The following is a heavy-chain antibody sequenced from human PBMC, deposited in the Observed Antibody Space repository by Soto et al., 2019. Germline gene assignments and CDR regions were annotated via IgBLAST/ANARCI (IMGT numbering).Heavy chain of an antibody. CDR3: ARTPSSRGHIHYYSCMDV. J-gene: IGHJ6*02. CDR2: INPNSGGT. Sequence: QVQLVQSGAEVKKPGASVKVSCKASGYTFTGYYMHWVRQAPGQGLEWIGWINPNSGGTNYAQKFTGRITITSDTSLSTAYRQISRLRSDDTAMYYRARTPSSRGHIHYYSCMDVWGQGTTVTVSS. CDR1: GYTFTGYY. V-gene: IGHV1-2*02.